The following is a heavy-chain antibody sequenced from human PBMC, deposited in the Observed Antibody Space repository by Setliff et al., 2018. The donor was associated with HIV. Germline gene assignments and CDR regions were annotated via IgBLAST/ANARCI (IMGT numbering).Heavy chain of an antibody. D-gene: IGHD6-6*01. Sequence: PSETLSLTCNVSGDSISGNSFFWGWIRQPPGKGLERIGSMHYRGTTSYNPSLKSRVTIFVDTSKNQFSLKLSSVTATDTAVYYCVRGAPRPAYYYYYYMDVWGKGTTVTVSS. CDR3: VRGAPRPAYYYYYYMDV. V-gene: IGHV4-39*01. J-gene: IGHJ6*03. CDR1: GDSISGNSFF. CDR2: MHYRGTT.